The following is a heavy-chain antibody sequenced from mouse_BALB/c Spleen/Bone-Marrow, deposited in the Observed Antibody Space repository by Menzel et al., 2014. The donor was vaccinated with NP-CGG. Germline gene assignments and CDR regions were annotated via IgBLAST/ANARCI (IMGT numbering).Heavy chain of an antibody. CDR3: ARRYAMDY. CDR2: IWSGGST. V-gene: IGHV2-2*02. J-gene: IGHJ4*01. CDR1: GFSLTSYG. Sequence: QVQLKESGPGLVQPSQRLSIPCTVSGFSLTSYGLHWVRQSPGKGLEWLGVIWSGGSTDYNAAFISRLSISKDNSKSQVFFKMNSLQANDTAIYYCARRYAMDYWGQGTSVTVSS.